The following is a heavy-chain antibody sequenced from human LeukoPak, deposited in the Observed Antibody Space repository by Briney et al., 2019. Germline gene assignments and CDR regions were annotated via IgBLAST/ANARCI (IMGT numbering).Heavy chain of an antibody. CDR3: ARRSGYSGYDVFDY. D-gene: IGHD5-12*01. J-gene: IGHJ4*02. Sequence: ASVKVSCKASGYTFTSYDINWVRQATGQGLEWMGWMNPNSGNTGYAQKFQGRVTITADKSTSTAYMELSSLRSEDTAVYYCARRSGYSGYDVFDYWGQGTLVTVSS. CDR2: MNPNSGNT. CDR1: GYTFTSYD. V-gene: IGHV1-8*01.